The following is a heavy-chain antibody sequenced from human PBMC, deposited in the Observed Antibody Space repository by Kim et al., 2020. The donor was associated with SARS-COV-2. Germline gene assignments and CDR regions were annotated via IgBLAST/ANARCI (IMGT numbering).Heavy chain of an antibody. J-gene: IGHJ5*02. V-gene: IGHV3-74*01. CDR3: AKSDWFDP. Sequence: DGSDPSYADFVKGRFTISRDNAKNTLYLQMNSLRAEDTAVYYCAKSDWFDPWGQGTLVTVSS. CDR2: DGSDP.